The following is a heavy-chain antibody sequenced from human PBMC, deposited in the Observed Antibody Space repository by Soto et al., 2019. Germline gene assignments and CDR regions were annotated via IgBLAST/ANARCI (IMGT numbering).Heavy chain of an antibody. CDR1: GFTFSSYG. CDR2: ISYDGSNK. V-gene: IGHV3-30*18. CDR3: AKDTAMDNYYYYGMDV. D-gene: IGHD5-18*01. Sequence: GGSLRLSCASSGFTFSSYGMHWVRQAPGKGLEWVAVISYDGSNKYYADSVKGRFTISRDNSKNTLYLQMNSLRAEDTAVYYCAKDTAMDNYYYYGMDVWGQGTTVTVSS. J-gene: IGHJ6*02.